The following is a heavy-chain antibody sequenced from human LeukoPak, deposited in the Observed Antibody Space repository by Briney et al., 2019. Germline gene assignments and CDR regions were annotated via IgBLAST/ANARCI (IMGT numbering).Heavy chain of an antibody. CDR2: IKQDGSEK. D-gene: IGHD4-17*01. Sequence: GGSLRLSCAASGFTFKTYWMSWVRQAPGKGLEWVANIKQDGSEKYYVDSVKGRFTISRDNAKNSLYLQMNSLRAEDTAVYYCAKADGSTVTTNFDYWGQGTLVTVSS. V-gene: IGHV3-7*01. J-gene: IGHJ4*02. CDR1: GFTFKTYW. CDR3: AKADGSTVTTNFDY.